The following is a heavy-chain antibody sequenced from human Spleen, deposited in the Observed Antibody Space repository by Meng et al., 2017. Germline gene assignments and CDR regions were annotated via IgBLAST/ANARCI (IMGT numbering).Heavy chain of an antibody. V-gene: IGHV1-69*01. Sequence: QVQRVRSGTGVKNPGSSGKVSCKATGGTFSRLAISWVRQAPGQGLEWMGGIIPIFGTANYAQKFQGRVTITADESTSTAYMELSSLRSEDTAVYYCARVGGSDGDYADYWGQGTLVTVSS. CDR2: IIPIFGTA. D-gene: IGHD4-17*01. CDR1: GGTFSRLA. CDR3: ARVGGSDGDYADY. J-gene: IGHJ4*02.